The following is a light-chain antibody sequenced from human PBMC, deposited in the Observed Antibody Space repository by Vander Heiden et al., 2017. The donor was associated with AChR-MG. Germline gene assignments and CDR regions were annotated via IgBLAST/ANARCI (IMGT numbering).Light chain of an antibody. V-gene: IGKV2D-30*01. CDR3: RHGRHWPIT. CDR1: QSLVYSHGDTY. Sequence: DVVMTQSPVLPPVTLGQSASIACRSSQSLVYSHGDTYVNWFQQRPGQSPMRLISTVSNWDSGVPDRFRGSGSGTGFTLKFSRVEAEDVGVYFFRHGRHWPITFGQGTRLEIK. CDR2: TVS. J-gene: IGKJ5*01.